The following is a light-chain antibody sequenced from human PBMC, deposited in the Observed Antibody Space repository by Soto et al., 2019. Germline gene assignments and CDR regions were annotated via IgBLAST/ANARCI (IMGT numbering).Light chain of an antibody. J-gene: IGKJ1*01. CDR3: QQSSKWPRT. V-gene: IGKV3-15*01. Sequence: EIVMTQSPATLSVSPGERATISCRASQSVSSSLAWYQQRPGQAPRLLIYGASTRATGIPARFSGSGSGTEFTLTISSLQSEDFAVYYCQQSSKWPRTFGQGTKVDIK. CDR1: QSVSSS. CDR2: GAS.